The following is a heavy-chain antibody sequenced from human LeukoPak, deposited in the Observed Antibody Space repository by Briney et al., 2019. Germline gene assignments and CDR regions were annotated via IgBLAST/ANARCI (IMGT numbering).Heavy chain of an antibody. D-gene: IGHD1-1*01. V-gene: IGHV3-7*01. Sequence: GGSLRLSCAASGFTFSKYWMSWFRQAPGKGLEWVANINQDGSDKYHVDSVKGRFTSSRDNAKNSPYLQMNSLRAEDTAVYYCAREDDVNTNDYWGQGTLVTVSS. J-gene: IGHJ4*02. CDR3: AREDDVNTNDY. CDR2: INQDGSDK. CDR1: GFTFSKYW.